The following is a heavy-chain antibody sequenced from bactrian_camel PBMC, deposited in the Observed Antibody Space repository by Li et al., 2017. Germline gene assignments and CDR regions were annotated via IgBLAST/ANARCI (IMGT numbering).Heavy chain of an antibody. Sequence: HVQLVESGGGSVQVGGSLRLSCVASVDTIGRYCMGWFRQAPGKEREGVAAIGTDDGRTYYADSVKGRFTVSQDNGKNTLSLQMTALKPEDTAVYYCAFAVIGGGLWYDTYEYHYWGQGTQVTVS. CDR1: VDTIGRYC. D-gene: IGHD5*01. V-gene: IGHV3S1*01. J-gene: IGHJ4*01. CDR3: AFAVIGGGLWYDTYEYHY. CDR2: IGTDDGRT.